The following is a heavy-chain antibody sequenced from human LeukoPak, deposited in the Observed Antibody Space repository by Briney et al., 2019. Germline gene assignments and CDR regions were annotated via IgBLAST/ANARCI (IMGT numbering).Heavy chain of an antibody. J-gene: IGHJ5*02. V-gene: IGHV1-8*01. CDR1: GYTFTTYD. D-gene: IGHD4-23*01. CDR2: MNPNSGNT. Sequence: ASVKVSCKASGYTFTTYDINWVRQATGQGLEWMGWMNPNSGNTGYAQKFQGRVTMTRSTSISTAYVELSSLRSEDTAVYYCARGPNKSDGGNSGSAWFDPWGQGTLVTVSS. CDR3: ARGPNKSDGGNSGSAWFDP.